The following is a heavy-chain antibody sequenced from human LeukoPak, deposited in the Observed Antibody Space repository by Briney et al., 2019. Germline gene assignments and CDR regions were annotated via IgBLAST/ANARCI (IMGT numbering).Heavy chain of an antibody. J-gene: IGHJ3*02. CDR1: GFSLTTNGVG. V-gene: IGHV2-5*02. CDR3: ARTIYYYDSSGYPRAFDI. CDR2: IYWDDDK. D-gene: IGHD3-22*01. Sequence: SGPTLVKPRQTLTLTCTFSGFSLTTNGVGVGWIRQPPGKALEWLALIYWDDDKRYSPSLKSRLTITKDTSKNQVVLTMTNIDPVDTATYYCARTIYYYDSSGYPRAFDIWGQGTMVTVSS.